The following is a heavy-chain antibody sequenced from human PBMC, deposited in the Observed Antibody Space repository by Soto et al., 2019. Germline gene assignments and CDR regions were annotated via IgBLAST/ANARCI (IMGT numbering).Heavy chain of an antibody. Sequence: SETLSLTCTVSGGSISSYYWSWIRQPPGKGLEWIGYIYYSGSTNYNPSLKSRVTISVDTSKNQFSLKLSSVTAADTAVYYCARGSGGYYYGMDVWGQGTTVTVSS. CDR2: IYYSGST. CDR3: ARGSGGYYYGMDV. V-gene: IGHV4-59*01. J-gene: IGHJ6*02. CDR1: GGSISSYY.